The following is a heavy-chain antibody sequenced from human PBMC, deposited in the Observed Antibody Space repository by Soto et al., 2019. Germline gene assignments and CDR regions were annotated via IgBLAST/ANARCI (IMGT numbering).Heavy chain of an antibody. V-gene: IGHV3-23*01. CDR1: GFTFSNSD. CDR2: FSSSGAST. J-gene: IGHJ4*02. Sequence: PGGSLRLSCAVSGFTFSNSDMSWVRQAPEEWLEWVSAFSSSGASTYYADSVKGRFTISRDASKNTLYLQMTSLRAENTAVYYCEKGGWAEYWGQGTRVTV. CDR3: EKGGWAEY. D-gene: IGHD1-26*01.